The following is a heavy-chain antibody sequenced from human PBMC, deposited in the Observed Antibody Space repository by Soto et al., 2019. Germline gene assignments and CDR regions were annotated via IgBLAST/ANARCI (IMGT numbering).Heavy chain of an antibody. CDR3: AKERPRRTSGYFFAY. Sequence: EVQLLESGGKLVQPGGSLTLSCAASGFTFSTYAMAWVRQAPGKGLEWVSGVSASGLNTDYADPVKGRFYISRDNSKNTVSLHMNSLRAEDTALYYCAKERPRRTSGYFFAYWGQGPPVTVSS. J-gene: IGHJ4*02. D-gene: IGHD1-1*01. CDR2: VSASGLNT. CDR1: GFTFSTYA. V-gene: IGHV3-23*01.